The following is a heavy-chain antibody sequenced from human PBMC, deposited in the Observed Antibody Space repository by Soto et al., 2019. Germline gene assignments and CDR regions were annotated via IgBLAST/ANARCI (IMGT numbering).Heavy chain of an antibody. CDR3: ARGQNMITFGGVIVNVSFDY. Sequence: SETLSLTCAVYGGSFSGYYWSWIRQPPGKGLEWIGEINHSGSTNYNPSLKSRVTISVDTSKNQFSLKLSPVTAADTAVYYCARGQNMITFGGVIVNVSFDYWGQGTLVTVSS. CDR1: GGSFSGYY. J-gene: IGHJ4*02. D-gene: IGHD3-16*02. V-gene: IGHV4-34*01. CDR2: INHSGST.